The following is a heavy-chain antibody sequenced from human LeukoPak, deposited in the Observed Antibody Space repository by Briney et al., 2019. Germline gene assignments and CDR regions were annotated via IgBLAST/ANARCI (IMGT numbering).Heavy chain of an antibody. CDR3: ARDCSSTSCGPGYSSGWTQVDAFDI. CDR2: IYTSGST. Sequence: PSQTLSLTCTVPGGSISSGSYYWSWIRQPAGKGLEWIGRIYTSGSTNYNPSLKSRVTISVDTSKNQFSLKLSSVTAADTAVYYCARDCSSTSCGPGYSSGWTQVDAFDIWGQGTMVTVSS. CDR1: GGSISSGSYY. D-gene: IGHD2-2*01. J-gene: IGHJ3*02. V-gene: IGHV4-61*02.